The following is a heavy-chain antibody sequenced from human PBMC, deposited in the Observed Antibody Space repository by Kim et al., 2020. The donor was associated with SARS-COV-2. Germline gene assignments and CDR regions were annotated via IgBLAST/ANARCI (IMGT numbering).Heavy chain of an antibody. V-gene: IGHV4-34*01. Sequence: SETLSLTCAVYGGSFSGYYWSWIRQPPGKGLEWIGEINHSGSTNYNPSLKSRVTISVDTSKNQFSLKLSSVTAADTAVYYCARGKGGYSSGWYTAINWF. J-gene: IGHJ5*01. D-gene: IGHD6-19*01. CDR1: GGSFSGYY. CDR3: ARGKGGYSSGWYTAINWF. CDR2: INHSGST.